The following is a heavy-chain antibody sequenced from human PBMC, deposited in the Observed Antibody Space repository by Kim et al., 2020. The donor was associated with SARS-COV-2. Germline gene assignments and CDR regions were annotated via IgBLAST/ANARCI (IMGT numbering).Heavy chain of an antibody. V-gene: IGHV3-74*01. D-gene: IGHD2-21*01. Sequence: TRYADAVKGRFTISRDNAKNTLFLQMNRLRAEDTAVYYCVRDGEGDIDLDVWGQGTLVTVSP. CDR2: T. J-gene: IGHJ4*02. CDR3: VRDGEGDIDLDV.